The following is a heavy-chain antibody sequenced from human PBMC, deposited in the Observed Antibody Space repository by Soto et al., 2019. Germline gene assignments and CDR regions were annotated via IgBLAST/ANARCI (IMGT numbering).Heavy chain of an antibody. CDR3: ARFPLGYCSSTSCYRPPYYYGMDV. Sequence: QVQLQQWGAGLLKPSETLSLTCAVYGGSFSGYYWSWIRQPPGKGLEWIGEINHSGSTNYNPSLKSRVTISVDTSNNQFSLKLSSVTAADTGVYYCARFPLGYCSSTSCYRPPYYYGMDVWGQGTTVTVSS. CDR1: GGSFSGYY. V-gene: IGHV4-34*01. D-gene: IGHD2-2*02. CDR2: INHSGST. J-gene: IGHJ6*02.